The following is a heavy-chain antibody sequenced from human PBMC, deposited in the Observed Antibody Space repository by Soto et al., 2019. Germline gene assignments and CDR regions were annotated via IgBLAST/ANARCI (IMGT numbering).Heavy chain of an antibody. D-gene: IGHD3-16*02. CDR3: AKAQSYEYGWGNYRYYFDN. CDR2: ISGSGDST. Sequence: EVQLVESGGGLIQPGGSLRLSCAASGFTFSTYGMSWVRQAPGKGLEWVSAISGSGDSTHYTDSVKGRFSISRDNSKNTLYLQMNRLRAEDTAVYYCAKAQSYEYGWGNYRYYFDNWGQGTLFTVSS. J-gene: IGHJ4*02. CDR1: GFTFSTYG. V-gene: IGHV3-23*04.